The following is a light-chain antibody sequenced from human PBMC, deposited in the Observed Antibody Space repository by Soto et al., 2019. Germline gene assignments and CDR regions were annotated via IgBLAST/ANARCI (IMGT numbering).Light chain of an antibody. CDR2: GAN. CDR3: QHVYSFPHT. J-gene: IGKJ2*01. V-gene: IGKV1-39*01. Sequence: DIQMTQSPSSLSASIGDGVTITCRASQFIGNYLNWYQHRPGKVPEVLIYGANTLRGGVPSRFTGSGYGTDFTLTINSLQPEDFATYSCQHVYSFPHTFGPGTKVEV. CDR1: QFIGNY.